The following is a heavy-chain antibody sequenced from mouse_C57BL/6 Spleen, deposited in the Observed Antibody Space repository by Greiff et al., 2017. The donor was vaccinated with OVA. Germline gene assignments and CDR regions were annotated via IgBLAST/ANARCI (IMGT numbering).Heavy chain of an antibody. CDR2: INPSNGGT. CDR1: GYTFTSYW. D-gene: IGHD2-4*01. V-gene: IGHV1-53*01. CDR3: ARNGGLRRGFAY. J-gene: IGHJ3*01. Sequence: QVQLQQPGPELVKPGASVKLSCKASGYTFTSYWMHWVKQRPGQGLEWIGNINPSNGGTNYNEKFKSKATLTVDKSSSTAYMQLSSLTSEDSAVYYCARNGGLRRGFAYWGQGTLVTVSA.